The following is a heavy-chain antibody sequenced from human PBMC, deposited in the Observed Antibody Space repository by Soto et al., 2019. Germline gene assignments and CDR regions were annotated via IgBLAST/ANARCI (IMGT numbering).Heavy chain of an antibody. V-gene: IGHV1-18*01. CDR2: ISAHNGNT. Sequence: QVHLVQSGAEVKKPGASVKVSCKASGYTFTSYGITWVRQAPGQGLEWMGWISAHNGNTDYAQKLQGRVIVTRDTSTRTVYMELTSLISDDTAVYYCARGRYGDYWGQGALVTVSS. CDR1: GYTFTSYG. J-gene: IGHJ4*02. D-gene: IGHD1-1*01. CDR3: ARGRYGDY.